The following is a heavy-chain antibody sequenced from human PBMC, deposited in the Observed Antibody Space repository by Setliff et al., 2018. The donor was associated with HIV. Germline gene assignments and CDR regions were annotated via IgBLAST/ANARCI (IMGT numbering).Heavy chain of an antibody. D-gene: IGHD2-15*01. CDR1: GGSFSGYY. CDR2: INHSGST. Sequence: TLSLTCAVYGGSFSGYYWSWIRQPPGKGLEWIGEINHSGSTNYNPSLKSRVTISVDTSKNQFSLKLSSVTAADTAVYYCARDDIVVVVAASRVDDAFDIWGQGTMVTVSS. CDR3: ARDDIVVVVAASRVDDAFDI. V-gene: IGHV4-34*01. J-gene: IGHJ3*02.